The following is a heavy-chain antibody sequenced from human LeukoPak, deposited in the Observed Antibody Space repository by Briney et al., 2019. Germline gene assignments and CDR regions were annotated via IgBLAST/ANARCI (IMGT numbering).Heavy chain of an antibody. V-gene: IGHV1-2*02. CDR1: GYIFADYW. CDR3: ARVGAPGGLRPYHYYY. Sequence: GASVKVSCNASGYIFADYWVHWVRQAPGRGLECMGWIDPASGTTNEPQKFKGRITVTRDTSASTVYMDLTGLTTDDTAVYYCARVGAPGGLRPYHYYYWGQGTLVTVSS. CDR2: IDPASGTT. J-gene: IGHJ4*02. D-gene: IGHD3-10*01.